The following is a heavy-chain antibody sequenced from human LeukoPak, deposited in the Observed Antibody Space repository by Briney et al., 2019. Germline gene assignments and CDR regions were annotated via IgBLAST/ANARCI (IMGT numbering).Heavy chain of an antibody. V-gene: IGHV3-7*03. CDR3: AGGGGYLIEK. J-gene: IGHJ4*02. CDR1: GFNFGGHW. Sequence: GGPLRLSCVASGFNFGGHWMNWVRQAPGKGLEWVANIKQDGSEKFYVDSVRGRFTISRDNAKNSLYLQMDSLSAEDTALYYCAGGGGYLIEKWGQGTPVTVSS. CDR2: IKQDGSEK. D-gene: IGHD2-15*01.